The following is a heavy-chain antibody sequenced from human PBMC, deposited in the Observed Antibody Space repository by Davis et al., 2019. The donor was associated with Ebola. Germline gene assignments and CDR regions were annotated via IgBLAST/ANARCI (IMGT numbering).Heavy chain of an antibody. J-gene: IGHJ6*04. V-gene: IGHV3-23*01. CDR2: ISGSGGST. CDR1: GFTFSSYA. D-gene: IGHD6-19*01. CDR3: AKGGIAVAQIYYYYGMDV. Sequence: ESLKISCPASGFTFSSYAMSWVRQAPGTALEWVPAISGSGGSTYYADSVKGRFTISRDNSKNTLYLQMNSLRAEDTAVDYCAKGGIAVAQIYYYYGMDVWGKGTTVTVSS.